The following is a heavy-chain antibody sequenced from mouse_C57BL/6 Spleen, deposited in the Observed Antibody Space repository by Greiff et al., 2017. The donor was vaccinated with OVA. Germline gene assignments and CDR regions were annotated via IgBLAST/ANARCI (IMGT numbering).Heavy chain of an antibody. V-gene: IGHV1-53*01. CDR2: INPSNGGT. J-gene: IGHJ3*01. D-gene: IGHD2-1*01. CDR3: ARGRGGDYGNFFAY. CDR1: GYTFTSYW. Sequence: QVQLKQPGTELVKPGASVKLSCKASGYTFTSYWMHWVKQRPGQGLEWIGNINPSNGGTNYNEKFKSKATLTVDKSSSTAYMQLSSLTSEDSAVYYCARGRGGDYGNFFAYWGQGTLVTVSA.